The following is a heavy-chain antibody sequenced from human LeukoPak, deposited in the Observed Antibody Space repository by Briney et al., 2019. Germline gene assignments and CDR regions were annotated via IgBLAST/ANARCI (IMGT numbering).Heavy chain of an antibody. D-gene: IGHD2-2*01. CDR3: ARVPPYRAFEI. CDR2: IYYTGNT. Sequence: SETLSLSCNVSGFSISSGNYWGWVRQPPGKGLEWIGSIYYTGNTFYNPSLKSRVTLSVDTSKNQFSLELSSVTAADTAMYYCARVPPYRAFEIWGQGTMVSVSS. J-gene: IGHJ3*02. CDR1: GFSISSGNY. V-gene: IGHV4-38-2*02.